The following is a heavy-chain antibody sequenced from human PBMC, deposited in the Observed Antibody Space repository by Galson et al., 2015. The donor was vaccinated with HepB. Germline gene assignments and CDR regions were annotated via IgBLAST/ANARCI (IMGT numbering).Heavy chain of an antibody. J-gene: IGHJ6*02. D-gene: IGHD3-10*01. Sequence: SVKVSCKASGGTFSSYAISWVRQAPGQGLEWMGGIIPIFGIANYAQKFQGRVTITADESTSTAYMELSSLRSEDTAVYYCARDLSVRGVITLYYYYGMDVWGQGTTVTVSS. V-gene: IGHV1-69*13. CDR3: ARDLSVRGVITLYYYYGMDV. CDR1: GGTFSSYA. CDR2: IIPIFGIA.